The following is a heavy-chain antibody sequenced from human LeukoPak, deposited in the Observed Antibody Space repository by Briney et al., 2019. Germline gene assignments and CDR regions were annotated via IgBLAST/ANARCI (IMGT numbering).Heavy chain of an antibody. D-gene: IGHD4/OR15-4a*01. J-gene: IGHJ4*02. Sequence: GASVKVSCKASGYTFTSYYMHWVRQAPGQGLEWMGIINPSGGSTSYAQKFQGRVTMTRDMSTSTVYMELSSLRSEDTAVYYCARDRDGPDGANTEGSEKYYFDYWGQGTLVTVSS. CDR1: GYTFTSYY. V-gene: IGHV1-46*01. CDR3: ARDRDGPDGANTEGSEKYYFDY. CDR2: INPSGGST.